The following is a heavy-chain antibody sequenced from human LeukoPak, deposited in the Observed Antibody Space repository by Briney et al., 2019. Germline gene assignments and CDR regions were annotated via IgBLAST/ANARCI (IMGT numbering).Heavy chain of an antibody. Sequence: PSGTLSLTCAVSGGSVSHSNWWTWVRQSPGKRLEWIGEVHPSEGTNYNPSLKSRVTISLDKSKNQFSLELNSVTAADTAVYYCARGFGSLRGYFDYWGQGTLVTVSS. CDR3: ARGFGSLRGYFDY. V-gene: IGHV4-4*02. D-gene: IGHD1-26*01. CDR2: VHPSEGT. J-gene: IGHJ4*02. CDR1: GGSVSHSNW.